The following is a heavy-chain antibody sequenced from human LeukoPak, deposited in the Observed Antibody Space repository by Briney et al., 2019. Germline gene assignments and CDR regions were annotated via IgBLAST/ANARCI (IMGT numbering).Heavy chain of an antibody. CDR1: GLAFSSYA. V-gene: IGHV3-23*01. CDR3: ADYGVSGVRINFY. CDR2: ISVASNT. D-gene: IGHD3-3*01. Sequence: GGSLRLSCAASGLAFSSYAMSWVRQAPGKGLEWVSTISVASNTFYADSVKGRFTISRDNSRNTVYLQMTSLRADDTAVYYCADYGVSGVRINFYWGQGTLVTVSS. J-gene: IGHJ4*02.